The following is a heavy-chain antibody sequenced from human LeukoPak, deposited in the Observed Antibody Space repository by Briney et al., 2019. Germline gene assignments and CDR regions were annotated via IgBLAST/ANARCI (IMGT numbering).Heavy chain of an antibody. D-gene: IGHD6-13*01. CDR3: ARVKAPRPYSSSWYSPFDY. V-gene: IGHV1-2*02. Sequence: GASVRVSCKASGYTFTGYYMHWVRQAPGQGLEWMGWINPNSGGTNYAQKFQGRVTMTRDTSISTAYMELSRLRSDDTAVYYCARVKAPRPYSSSWYSPFDYWGQGTLVTVSS. J-gene: IGHJ4*02. CDR1: GYTFTGYY. CDR2: INPNSGGT.